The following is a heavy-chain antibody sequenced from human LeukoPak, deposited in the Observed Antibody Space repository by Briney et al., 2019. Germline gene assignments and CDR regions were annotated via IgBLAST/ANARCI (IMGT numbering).Heavy chain of an antibody. CDR3: AKVGIKTMIVVVMTIYMDV. CDR2: ISGSGGST. CDR1: GFTFSSYA. V-gene: IGHV3-23*01. D-gene: IGHD3-22*01. J-gene: IGHJ6*03. Sequence: PGGSLRLSCAASGFTFSSYAMSWVRQAPGKGLEWVSAISGSGGSTYYADSVKGRFTISRDNSKNTLYLQMNSLRAEDTAVYYCAKVGIKTMIVVVMTIYMDVWGKGTTVTVSS.